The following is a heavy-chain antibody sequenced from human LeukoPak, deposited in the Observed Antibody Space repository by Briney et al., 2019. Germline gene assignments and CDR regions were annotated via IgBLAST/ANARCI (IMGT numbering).Heavy chain of an antibody. CDR3: AKDSGYDYVSAFDI. Sequence: GGSLRLSCAASGSTFSSYVMTWVRQAPGKGLEWVSTISGNGDNTHYADSVKGQFTISRDNSKNTLFLQMDSLRAEDTAVYYCAKDSGYDYVSAFDIWGQGTMVSVSS. D-gene: IGHD5-12*01. CDR2: ISGNGDNT. CDR1: GSTFSSYV. J-gene: IGHJ3*02. V-gene: IGHV3-23*01.